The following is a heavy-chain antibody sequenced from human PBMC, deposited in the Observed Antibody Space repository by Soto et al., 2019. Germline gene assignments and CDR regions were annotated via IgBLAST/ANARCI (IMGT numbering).Heavy chain of an antibody. CDR1: GFTFSGSA. V-gene: IGHV3-73*01. D-gene: IGHD3-22*01. CDR3: TRLSRPYYYDSSDAFDI. CDR2: IRSKANSYAT. J-gene: IGHJ3*02. Sequence: PGGSLRLSCAASGFTFSGSAMHWVRQASGKGLEWVGRIRSKANSYATAYAASVKGRFTISRDDSKNTAYLQMNSLKTEDTAVYYCTRLSRPYYYDSSDAFDIWGQGTMVTVSS.